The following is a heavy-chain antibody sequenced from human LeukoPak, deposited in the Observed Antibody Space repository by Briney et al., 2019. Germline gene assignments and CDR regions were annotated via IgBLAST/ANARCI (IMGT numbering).Heavy chain of an antibody. CDR2: IKQDGSEK. D-gene: IGHD3-10*01. Sequence: GGSLRLSCAASGFTFSSYWMSWVRQAPGKGLEWVANIKQDGSEKYYVDSVKGRFTISRDNAKNSLYLQMNSLRAEDTAVYYCARVESRGYYGSGSHFNYWGQGTLVTVSS. J-gene: IGHJ4*02. CDR1: GFTFSSYW. V-gene: IGHV3-7*01. CDR3: ARVESRGYYGSGSHFNY.